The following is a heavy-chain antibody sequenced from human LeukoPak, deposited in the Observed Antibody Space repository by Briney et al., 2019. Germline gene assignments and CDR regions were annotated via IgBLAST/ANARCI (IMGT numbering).Heavy chain of an antibody. CDR3: AGDQLALNALNI. V-gene: IGHV4-59*11. Sequence: SETLSLTCTVSGGSMNSHYWGWIRQPPGKGLEWLGYISYIGSTNYSPSLKSRVTISVDTSKNQFSLRLSSVTAADTAVYSCAGDQLALNALNIWGQGTMVSVSS. CDR2: ISYIGST. J-gene: IGHJ3*02. D-gene: IGHD1-1*01. CDR1: GGSMNSHY.